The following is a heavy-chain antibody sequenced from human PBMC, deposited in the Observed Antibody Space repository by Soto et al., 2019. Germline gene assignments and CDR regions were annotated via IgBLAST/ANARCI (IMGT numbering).Heavy chain of an antibody. CDR1: GGSISSYY. CDR3: ARHGGSYWAALYI. J-gene: IGHJ3*02. V-gene: IGHV4-59*08. Sequence: SETLSLTCTVSGGSISSYYWSWIRQPPGKGLEWIGYIYYSGSTNYNPSLKSRVTISVDTSKNQFSLKLSSVTAADTAVYYCARHGGSYWAALYIWGQGTMVPVSS. D-gene: IGHD1-26*01. CDR2: IYYSGST.